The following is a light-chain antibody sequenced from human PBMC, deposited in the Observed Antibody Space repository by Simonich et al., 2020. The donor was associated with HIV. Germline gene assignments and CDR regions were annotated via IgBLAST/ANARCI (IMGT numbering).Light chain of an antibody. CDR2: DAS. CDR1: QSISTY. V-gene: IGKV3-11*01. CDR3: QQYNNWPPIT. J-gene: IGKJ5*01. Sequence: EIVLTQSPATLSLSPGERATLSCWARQSISTYIAWYQHKPGQAPRLLIYDASNRATGIPARFSGSGSGTEFTLTISSLQSEDFAVYYCQQYNNWPPITFGQGTRLEIK.